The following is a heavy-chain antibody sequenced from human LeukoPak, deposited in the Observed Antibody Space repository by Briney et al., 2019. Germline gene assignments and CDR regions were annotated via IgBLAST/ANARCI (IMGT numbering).Heavy chain of an antibody. CDR1: GGPISSYY. Sequence: SETLSLTCTVSGGPISSYYSSWIRQPPGKGLEWIGYIYYTGKNNYNPSLKGRVTISVDTSKNQFSLNLSSVTAADTAVYYCARDSGTTGEVKFDPWGQGTLVTVSS. J-gene: IGHJ5*02. V-gene: IGHV4-59*12. D-gene: IGHD3-10*01. CDR2: IYYTGKN. CDR3: ARDSGTTGEVKFDP.